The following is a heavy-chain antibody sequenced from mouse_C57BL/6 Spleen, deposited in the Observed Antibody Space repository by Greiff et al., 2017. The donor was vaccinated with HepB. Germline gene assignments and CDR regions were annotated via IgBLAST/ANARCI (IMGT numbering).Heavy chain of an antibody. J-gene: IGHJ2*01. CDR1: GFTFSSYA. V-gene: IGHV5-4*01. CDR2: ISDGGSYT. Sequence: EVHLVESGGGLVKPGGSLKLSCAASGFTFSSYAMSWVRQTPEKRLEWVATISDGGSYTYYPDNVKGRFTISRDNAKNNLYLQMSHLKSEDTAMYYCARYDGYFDYWGQGTTLTVSS. CDR3: ARYDGYFDY. D-gene: IGHD2-3*01.